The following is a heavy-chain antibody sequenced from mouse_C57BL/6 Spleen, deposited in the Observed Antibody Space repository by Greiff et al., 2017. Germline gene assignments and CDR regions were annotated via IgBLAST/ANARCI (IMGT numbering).Heavy chain of an antibody. CDR3: ARELHGNWYFDV. CDR1: GYTFTDYN. J-gene: IGHJ1*03. Sequence: EVQLQQSGPELVKPGASVKMSCKASGYTFTDYNMHWVKQSHGKSLEWIGYINPNNGGTSYNQKFKGKATLTVNKSSSTAYMELRSLTSEDSAVYYCARELHGNWYFDVWGTGTTVTVSS. D-gene: IGHD2-1*01. CDR2: INPNNGGT. V-gene: IGHV1-22*01.